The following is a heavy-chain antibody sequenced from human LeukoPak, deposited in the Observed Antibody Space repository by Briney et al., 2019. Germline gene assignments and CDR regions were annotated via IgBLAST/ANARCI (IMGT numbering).Heavy chain of an antibody. Sequence: PSETPSLTCTVSGGSISSYYWSWIRQPPGKGLEWIGYIYYSGSTNYNPSLKSRVTISVDTSKNQFSLKLSSVTAADTAVYYCARPGYYLDAFDIWGQGTMVTVSS. CDR2: IYYSGST. CDR3: ARPGYYLDAFDI. J-gene: IGHJ3*02. CDR1: GGSISSYY. V-gene: IGHV4-59*01. D-gene: IGHD1-26*01.